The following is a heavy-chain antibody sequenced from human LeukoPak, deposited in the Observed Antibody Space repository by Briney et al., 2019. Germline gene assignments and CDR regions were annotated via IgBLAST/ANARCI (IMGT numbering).Heavy chain of an antibody. V-gene: IGHV3-66*01. CDR1: GFTVSSNY. D-gene: IGHD3-22*01. J-gene: IGHJ3*02. Sequence: GGSLRLSCAASGFTVSSNYMSWVRQAPGKGLEWVSVIYSGGSTYYADSVKGRFTISRDNSKNTLYLQMNSLRAEDTAVYYCARDKPYYYDSSGYKYAFDIWGQGTMVTVSS. CDR3: ARDKPYYYDSSGYKYAFDI. CDR2: IYSGGST.